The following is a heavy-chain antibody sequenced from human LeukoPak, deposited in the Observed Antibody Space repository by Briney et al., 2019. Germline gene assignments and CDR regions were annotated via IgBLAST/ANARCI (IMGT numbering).Heavy chain of an antibody. J-gene: IGHJ4*02. CDR1: GGSISSYY. CDR3: ARGGRSRDTAMDH. D-gene: IGHD5-18*01. Sequence: SETLSLTCTVSGGSISSYYWSWIRQPPGKGLEWIGYIYYSGSTNYNPSLKSRVTISVNTSKNQFSLKLSSVTAADTAVYYCARGGRSRDTAMDHWGQGTLVTVSS. V-gene: IGHV4-59*01. CDR2: IYYSGST.